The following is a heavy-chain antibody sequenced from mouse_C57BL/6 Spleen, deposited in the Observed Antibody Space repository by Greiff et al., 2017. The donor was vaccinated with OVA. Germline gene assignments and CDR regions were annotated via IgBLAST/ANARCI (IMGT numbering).Heavy chain of an antibody. CDR1: GYTFTSYW. Sequence: VQLQQPGAELVKPGASVKLSCKASGYTFTSYWMQWVKQRPGQGLEWIGEIDPSDSYTNYNQKFKGKATLTVDTSSSTAYMQLSSLTSEDSAVYYCASGFSGRFAYWGQGTLVTVSA. D-gene: IGHD2-2*01. V-gene: IGHV1-50*01. CDR2: IDPSDSYT. J-gene: IGHJ3*01. CDR3: ASGFSGRFAY.